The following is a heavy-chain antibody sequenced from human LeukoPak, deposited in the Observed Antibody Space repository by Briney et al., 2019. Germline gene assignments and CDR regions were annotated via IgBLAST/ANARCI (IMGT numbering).Heavy chain of an antibody. Sequence: ASVKVSCKASGYTFTGYYMHWVRQAPGQGLEWMGWINPNSGGTNYAQKFQGRVTMTRDTSISTAYMELSRLRSDDTAVYYCARESLLGMVAMGQSSYYGMDVWGQGTTVTASS. D-gene: IGHD5-12*01. CDR3: ARESLLGMVAMGQSSYYGMDV. V-gene: IGHV1-2*02. J-gene: IGHJ6*02. CDR1: GYTFTGYY. CDR2: INPNSGGT.